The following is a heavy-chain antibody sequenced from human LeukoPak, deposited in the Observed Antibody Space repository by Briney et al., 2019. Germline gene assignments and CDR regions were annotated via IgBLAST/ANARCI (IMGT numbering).Heavy chain of an antibody. CDR2: INHSGST. V-gene: IGHV4-34*01. J-gene: IGHJ4*02. CDR3: ARVGLDSSGRPMVY. CDR1: GGSFSGYY. D-gene: IGHD3-10*01. Sequence: SETLSLTCAVYGGSFSGYYWSWIRQPPGKGLEWIGEINHSGSTNYNPSLKSRVTISVDTSKNQFSLKLSSVTAADTAVYYCARVGLDSSGRPMVYWGQGTLVTVSS.